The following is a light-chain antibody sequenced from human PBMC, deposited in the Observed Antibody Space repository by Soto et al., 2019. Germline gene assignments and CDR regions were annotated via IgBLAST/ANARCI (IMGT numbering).Light chain of an antibody. V-gene: IGLV2-23*02. CDR2: EVN. CDR3: CSFTSSNTHV. CDR1: SSDFGNYNL. Sequence: QSALTQPASVSGSPGLSITISCTGTSSDFGNYNLVSWYQQHPGKVPKLILFEVNKRPSGVSGRFSGSKSGNTASLTISGLQAEDEADYYCCSFTSSNTHVFGTGTKLTVL. J-gene: IGLJ1*01.